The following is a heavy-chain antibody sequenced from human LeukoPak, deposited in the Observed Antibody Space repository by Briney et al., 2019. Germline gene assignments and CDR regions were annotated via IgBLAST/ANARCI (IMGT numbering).Heavy chain of an antibody. V-gene: IGHV3-48*02. CDR1: GFTFSNYV. Sequence: GGSLRLSCAASGFTFSNYVMSWVRQAPGKGLEWVSYINHNGEMIFYPDFVKGRFAISRDNAKNSLYLQMNSLRDEDTAVYYCARDNDWAFHYWGQGTLVTVSS. CDR3: ARDNDWAFHY. CDR2: INHNGEMI. J-gene: IGHJ4*02. D-gene: IGHD3-9*01.